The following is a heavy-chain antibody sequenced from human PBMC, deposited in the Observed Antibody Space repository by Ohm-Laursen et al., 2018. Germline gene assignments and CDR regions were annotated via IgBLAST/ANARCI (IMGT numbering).Heavy chain of an antibody. V-gene: IGHV4-31*03. CDR1: GGSISSGGYY. CDR2: IYYSGST. D-gene: IGHD4-11*01. CDR3: ARALSTVTTDYFDY. Sequence: TLSLTCTVSGGSISSGGYYWSWIRQHPGKGLEWIGYIYYSGSTYYSPSLKSRVTISVDTSKNQFSLKLSSVTAADTAVYYCARALSTVTTDYFDYWGQGTLVTVSS. J-gene: IGHJ4*02.